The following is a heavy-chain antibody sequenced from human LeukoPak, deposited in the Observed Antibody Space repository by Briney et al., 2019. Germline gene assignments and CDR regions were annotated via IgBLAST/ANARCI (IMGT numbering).Heavy chain of an antibody. CDR2: INYRGNT. J-gene: IGHJ4*02. Sequence: PSETLSLTCTASGGSISSSSYYWGWIRQPPGKGLDWIGIINYRGNTYYNPSLKSRVTISVDTSKNQFSLKLSSVTAADTAVYYCARRDSYSSGYYYFDYWGQGTLVTVSS. V-gene: IGHV4-39*01. CDR1: GGSISSSSYY. D-gene: IGHD3-22*01. CDR3: ARRDSYSSGYYYFDY.